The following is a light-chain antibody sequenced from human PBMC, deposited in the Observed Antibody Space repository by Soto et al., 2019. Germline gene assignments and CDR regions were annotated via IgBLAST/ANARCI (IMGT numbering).Light chain of an antibody. J-gene: IGKJ4*01. V-gene: IGKV1-39*01. CDR3: QQSYSIPLT. CDR2: AAS. CDR1: QSISSY. Sequence: DIQMTQSPSSLSASVGDRVTITCRASQSISSYLNWYQQKPGKAPKLLIHAASSLQSGVPSRFSGSGSGTDFTLTISSLQPEDFVSYYCQQSYSIPLTFGGETKVEIK.